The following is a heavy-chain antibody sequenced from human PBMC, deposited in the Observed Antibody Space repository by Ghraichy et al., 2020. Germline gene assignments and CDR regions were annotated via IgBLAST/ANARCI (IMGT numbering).Heavy chain of an antibody. Sequence: QPLSLTCAISGDSISSNAAAWIWIRQSPSRGLEWLGRTYYTSKWYSDYAASVRSRITINPDTSKNQFSLQLDSVTPEDTAVYYCARGLGATPVTTQWFDPWGQGTLVTVSS. CDR1: GDSISSNAAA. J-gene: IGHJ5*02. V-gene: IGHV6-1*01. CDR3: ARGLGATPVTTQWFDP. D-gene: IGHD4-17*01. CDR2: TYYTSKWYS.